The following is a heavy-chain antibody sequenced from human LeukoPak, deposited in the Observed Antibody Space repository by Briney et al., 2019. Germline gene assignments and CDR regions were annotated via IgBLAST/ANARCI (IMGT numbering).Heavy chain of an antibody. J-gene: IGHJ6*03. CDR2: ISSSSSYI. CDR1: GFTFSSYS. Sequence: GGSLRLSCAASGFTFSSYSMNWVRQAPGKGLEWVSSISSSSSYIYYADSVKGRFTISRENAKNSVYLQMNSLRAGDTAVYFCARGRGFYMDVWGKGTTVTVSS. CDR3: ARGRGFYMDV. V-gene: IGHV3-21*01.